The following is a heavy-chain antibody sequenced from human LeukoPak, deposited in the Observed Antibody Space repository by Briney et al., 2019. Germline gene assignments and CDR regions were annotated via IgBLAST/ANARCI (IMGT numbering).Heavy chain of an antibody. CDR3: ARQYPPGWFDP. V-gene: IGHV4-39*01. CDR2: IYYSGST. Sequence: SETLSLTCTVSGGSISSSSYYWGWIRQPPGKGLEWIGSIYYSGSTYYNPSLKSRVTISVDTSKNQFSLKLSSVTAADTAVYYCARQYPPGWFDPWGQGTLVTVSS. J-gene: IGHJ5*02. CDR1: GGSISSSSYY.